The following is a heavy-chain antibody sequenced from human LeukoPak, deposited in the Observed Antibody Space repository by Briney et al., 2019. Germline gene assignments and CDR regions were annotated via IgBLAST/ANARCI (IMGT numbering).Heavy chain of an antibody. Sequence: SETLSLTCTDSAVSINSYYWRWIRQPPWKKLEWIGYIYYSGSTNYNPSLKSRVTRTVDTSKKQFSLKLSSVTAAAPAVYYCARHRPGPYDYWGQGTLVTVSS. CDR3: ARHRPGPYDY. CDR1: AVSINSYY. V-gene: IGHV4-59*08. J-gene: IGHJ4*02. CDR2: IYYSGST.